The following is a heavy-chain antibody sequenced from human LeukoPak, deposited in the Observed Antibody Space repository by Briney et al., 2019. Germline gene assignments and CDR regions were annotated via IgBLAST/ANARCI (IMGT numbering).Heavy chain of an antibody. CDR3: AKGMALAADNYGMDV. Sequence: PGGSLRLSCAASGFTFSSYEMNWVRQAPGKGLEWVSYISTSGTTIYYADSVKGRFTISRDNSKNTLYLQMNSLRAEDTAVYYCAKGMALAADNYGMDVWGQGTTVTVSS. V-gene: IGHV3-48*03. J-gene: IGHJ6*02. CDR1: GFTFSSYE. CDR2: ISTSGTTI. D-gene: IGHD6-13*01.